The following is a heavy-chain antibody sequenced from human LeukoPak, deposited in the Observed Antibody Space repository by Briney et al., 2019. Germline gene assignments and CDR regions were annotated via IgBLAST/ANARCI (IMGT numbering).Heavy chain of an antibody. CDR3: ARVVIAAAGTNFDY. D-gene: IGHD6-13*01. CDR1: GFTVSSNY. V-gene: IGHV3-66*01. CDR2: IYSGGST. Sequence: GGSLRLSCAASGFTVSSNYMSWVRQAPGKGLEWVSVIYSGGSTYYADSVKGRLTISRDNSKNTLYLQMNSLRAEDTAVYYCARVVIAAAGTNFDYWGQGTLVTVPS. J-gene: IGHJ4*02.